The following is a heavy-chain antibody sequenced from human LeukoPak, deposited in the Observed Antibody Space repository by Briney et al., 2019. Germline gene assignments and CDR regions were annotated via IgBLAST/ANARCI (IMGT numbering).Heavy chain of an antibody. CDR3: ARGAEYSYGL. V-gene: IGHV4-59*08. CDR2: IYHSGST. CDR1: GGSISNKY. D-gene: IGHD5-18*01. Sequence: SETLSLTCTVSGGSISNKYWSWIRQPPGKGLEWIGSIYHSGSTYYNPSLKSRVTISVDTSKNQFSLKLSSVTAADTAVYYCARGAEYSYGLWGQGTLVTVSS. J-gene: IGHJ4*02.